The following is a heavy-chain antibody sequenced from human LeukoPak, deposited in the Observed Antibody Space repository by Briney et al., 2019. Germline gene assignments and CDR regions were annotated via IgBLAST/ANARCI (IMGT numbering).Heavy chain of an antibody. CDR3: ARADGGVAVAGTLNVRAFDI. CDR2: IYPGDSDT. J-gene: IGHJ3*02. D-gene: IGHD6-19*01. V-gene: IGHV5-51*01. Sequence: GESLKISCKGSGYRFTSYWIGWVRQMPGKGLEWMGIIYPGDSDTRYSPSFQGQVTISADKSISTAYLQWSSLKASDTAMYYCARADGGVAVAGTLNVRAFDIWGQGTMVTVSS. CDR1: GYRFTSYW.